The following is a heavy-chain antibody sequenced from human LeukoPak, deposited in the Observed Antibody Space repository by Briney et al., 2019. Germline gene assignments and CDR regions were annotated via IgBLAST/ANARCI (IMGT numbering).Heavy chain of an antibody. CDR2: IYYSRST. D-gene: IGHD4-17*01. CDR1: GGSISSNSSY. J-gene: IGHJ4*02. Sequence: SETLSLTCTVSGGSISSNSSYWGWIRQPPGKGLEWIGSIYYSRSTNYNPSLKSRVTILVDTSKNQFSLKLTSVTAADTAVYYCAREGDYDGGYFDYWGQGTLVTVSS. V-gene: IGHV4-39*07. CDR3: AREGDYDGGYFDY.